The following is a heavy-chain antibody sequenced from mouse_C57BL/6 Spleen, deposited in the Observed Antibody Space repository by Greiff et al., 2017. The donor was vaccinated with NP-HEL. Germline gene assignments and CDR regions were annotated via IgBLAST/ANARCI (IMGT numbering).Heavy chain of an antibody. CDR2: IDPNSGGT. V-gene: IGHV1-72*01. Sequence: VQLQQPGAELVKPGASVKLSCKASGYTFTSYWMHWVKQRPGRGLEWIGRIDPNSGGTKYNEKFKSKATLTVDKPSSTAYMQLSSLTSEDSAVYYCARSLITTVVATDAMDYWGQGTSVTVSS. D-gene: IGHD1-1*01. CDR1: GYTFTSYW. J-gene: IGHJ4*01. CDR3: ARSLITTVVATDAMDY.